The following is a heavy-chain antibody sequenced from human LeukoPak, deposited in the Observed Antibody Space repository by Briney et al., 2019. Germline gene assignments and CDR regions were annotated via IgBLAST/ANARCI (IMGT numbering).Heavy chain of an antibody. CDR1: GYTFTNYG. CDR2: ISAYNGDT. D-gene: IGHD3-22*01. V-gene: IGHV1-18*01. Sequence: GASVKVSCTASGYTFTNYGISWVRQAPGQGLEWMGWISAYNGDTNYAQMLQGRVTLTTDASTNTAYMELRSLRSDDTAVYYCARDLPDLTYSYDSSGLGYWGQGTLVTVST. J-gene: IGHJ4*02. CDR3: ARDLPDLTYSYDSSGLGY.